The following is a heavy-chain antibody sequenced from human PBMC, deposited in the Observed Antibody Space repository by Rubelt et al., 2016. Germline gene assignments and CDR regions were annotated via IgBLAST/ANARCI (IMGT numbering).Heavy chain of an antibody. Sequence: QVQLQESGPGLVKPSETLSLTCTVSGGSISSYYWSWIRQPPGKGLEWIGYIYYSGSTNYNPPLKSRVTISVDTSKNQFSLKLSSVTAADTAVYYCARDGCHGGNCGGYFDYWGQGTLVTVSS. CDR1: GGSISSYY. V-gene: IGHV4-59*01. CDR3: ARDGCHGGNCGGYFDY. J-gene: IGHJ4*02. CDR2: IYYSGST. D-gene: IGHD4-23*01.